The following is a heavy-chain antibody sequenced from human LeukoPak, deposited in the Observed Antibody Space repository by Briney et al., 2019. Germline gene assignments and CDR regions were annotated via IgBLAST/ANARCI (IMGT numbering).Heavy chain of an antibody. Sequence: TSETLSLTCAVYGGSFSGYYWSWIRQPPGKGLEWIGEINHSGSTNYNPSLKSRVTISVDTSKNQFSLKLSSVTAADTAVYYCARGRDIVVVPAALWFDPWGQGTLVTVSS. D-gene: IGHD2-2*01. CDR1: GGSFSGYY. J-gene: IGHJ5*02. V-gene: IGHV4-34*01. CDR3: ARGRDIVVVPAALWFDP. CDR2: INHSGST.